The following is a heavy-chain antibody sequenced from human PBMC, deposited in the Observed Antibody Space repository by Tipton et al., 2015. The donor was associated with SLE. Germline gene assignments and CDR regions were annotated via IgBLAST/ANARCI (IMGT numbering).Heavy chain of an antibody. CDR1: GGSISSGGYS. CDR3: ARPWELEAFDI. D-gene: IGHD1-26*01. J-gene: IGHJ3*02. CDR2: IYHSGST. Sequence: TLSLTCAVSGGSISSGGYSWSWIRQPPGKGLEWIGYIYHSGSTYYNPSLKSRVTISVDTSKNQFSLKLSSVTAADTAVYYCARPWELEAFDIWGQGTMVTVSS. V-gene: IGHV4-30-2*01.